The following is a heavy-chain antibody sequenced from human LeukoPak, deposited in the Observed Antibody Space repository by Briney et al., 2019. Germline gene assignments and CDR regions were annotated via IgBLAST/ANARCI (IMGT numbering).Heavy chain of an antibody. Sequence: ASVKVSCKASGYTFTSYYMHWVGQAPGQGLEWMGIINPSGGSTSYAQKFQGRVTMTRDTSTSTVYMELSSVTAADTAVYYCARGYDILTGYIDYRGQGTLVTVSS. D-gene: IGHD3-9*01. CDR3: ARGYDILTGYIDY. CDR1: GYTFTSYY. CDR2: INPSGGST. J-gene: IGHJ4*02. V-gene: IGHV1-46*01.